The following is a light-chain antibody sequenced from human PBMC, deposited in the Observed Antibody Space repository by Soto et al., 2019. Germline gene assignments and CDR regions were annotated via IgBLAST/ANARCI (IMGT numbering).Light chain of an antibody. CDR1: QTIHNY. CDR2: AAS. CDR3: QQLWTYPLT. J-gene: IGKJ4*01. Sequence: DIQLTQSPSSLSGSVGDRVTITCRASQTIHNYLNWYQQTPGKAPKLLIYAASNLRGGVPSRFSGGGSGTDFTLTINSLQPEDFATYYCQQLWTYPLTFGGGTKVEI. V-gene: IGKV1-39*01.